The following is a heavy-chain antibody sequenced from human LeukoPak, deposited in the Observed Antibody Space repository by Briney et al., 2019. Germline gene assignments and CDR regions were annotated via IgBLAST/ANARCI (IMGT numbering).Heavy chain of an antibody. V-gene: IGHV3-66*01. CDR3: ARDGRYCSSTSCRFDY. J-gene: IGHJ4*02. CDR1: GFTVSSNY. CDR2: IYSGGST. D-gene: IGHD2-2*01. Sequence: PGGSLRLSCAASGFTVSSNYMSWVRQAPGKGLEWVSVIYSGGSTYYADSVKGRFTISRDNSKNTLYLQMNSLRAEDTAVYYCARDGRYCSSTSCRFDYWGQGTLVTVPS.